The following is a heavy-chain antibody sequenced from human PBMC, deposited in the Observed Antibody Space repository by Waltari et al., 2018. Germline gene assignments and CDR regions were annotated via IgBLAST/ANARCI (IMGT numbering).Heavy chain of an antibody. Sequence: QAQLVESGGGMVHPGRYLRLSCVASAFLLRNLGMPCVRQAPGKGLEWVAFISYDGSNKYYRDSVKGRFTISRDNSKNRLSLQMNSLTPEDTAVYHCVKWDYSGSGFSHFYPMDVWGQGTTVTVS. CDR3: VKWDYSGSGFSHFYPMDV. J-gene: IGHJ6*02. V-gene: IGHV3-30*18. CDR1: AFLLRNLG. CDR2: ISYDGSNK. D-gene: IGHD3-10*01.